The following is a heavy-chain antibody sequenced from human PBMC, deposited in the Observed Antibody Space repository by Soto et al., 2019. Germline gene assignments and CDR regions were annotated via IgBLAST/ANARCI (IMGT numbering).Heavy chain of an antibody. V-gene: IGHV5-51*01. CDR1: GYTFTSYW. Sequence: GESLKISCKGSGYTFTSYWIAWVRQMPGKGLEWMGLIYPGDSDTRYSPSFQGQVTISADKFISTAYLQWSSLKASDTAMYCCATRGKSNAYFDFWGQGTLVTVSS. CDR2: IYPGDSDT. J-gene: IGHJ4*02. D-gene: IGHD1-1*01. CDR3: ATRGKSNAYFDF.